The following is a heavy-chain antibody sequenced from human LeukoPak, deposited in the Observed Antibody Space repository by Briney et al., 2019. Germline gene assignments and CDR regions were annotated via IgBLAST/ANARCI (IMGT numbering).Heavy chain of an antibody. V-gene: IGHV4-34*01. Sequence: PSETLSLTCAVYGGSFSGYYWRWIRQPPGKGLEWIGQINHSGSTNYNPSLKSRVTISVDTSKNQFSLKLSSVTAADTAVYYCARGKAPLTYYGSGPIDYWGQGTLVTVSS. D-gene: IGHD3-10*01. CDR3: ARGKAPLTYYGSGPIDY. CDR1: GGSFSGYY. J-gene: IGHJ4*02. CDR2: INHSGST.